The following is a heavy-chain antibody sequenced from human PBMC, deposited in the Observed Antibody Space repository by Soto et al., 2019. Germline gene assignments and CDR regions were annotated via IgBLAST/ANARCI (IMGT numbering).Heavy chain of an antibody. CDR3: ARHDYDFWSGYYYYYMDV. CDR2: IYYSGST. J-gene: IGHJ6*03. CDR1: GGSISSYY. D-gene: IGHD3-3*01. Sequence: SETLSLTCTVSGGSISSYYWSWIRQPPGKGLEWIGYIYYSGSTNYNPSLKSRVTISVDTSKNQFSLKLSSVTAADTAVFYCARHDYDFWSGYYYYYMDVWGKGTTVTVSS. V-gene: IGHV4-59*08.